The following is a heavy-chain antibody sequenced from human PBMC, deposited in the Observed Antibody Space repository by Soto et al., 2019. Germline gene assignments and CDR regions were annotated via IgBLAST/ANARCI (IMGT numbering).Heavy chain of an antibody. CDR2: IYYSGST. J-gene: IGHJ4*02. Sequence: SETLSLTCTVSGGSISSSSYYWGWIRQPPGKGLEWIGSIYYSGSTYYNPSLKSRVTISVDTSKNQFSLKLSSVTAADTAVYYCARPGEYPGSGDYWGQGTLVTVSS. D-gene: IGHD7-27*01. V-gene: IGHV4-39*01. CDR3: ARPGEYPGSGDY. CDR1: GGSISSSSYY.